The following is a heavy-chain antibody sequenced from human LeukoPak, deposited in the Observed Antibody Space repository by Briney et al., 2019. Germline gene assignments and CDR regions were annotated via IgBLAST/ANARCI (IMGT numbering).Heavy chain of an antibody. D-gene: IGHD6-6*01. CDR1: GFTFSSYS. V-gene: IGHV3-21*01. J-gene: IGHJ4*02. CDR2: ISSSSSYI. CDR3: ARVEGYSSSAFDY. Sequence: PGVPLRLSCAASGFTFSSYSMNWVRQAPGKGLEWVSSISSSSSYIYYADSVKGRFTISRDNAKSSLYLQMNSLRAEDTAVYYCARVEGYSSSAFDYWGQGTLVTVSS.